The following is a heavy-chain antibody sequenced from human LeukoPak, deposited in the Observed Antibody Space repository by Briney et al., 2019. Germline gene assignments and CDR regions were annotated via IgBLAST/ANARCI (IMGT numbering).Heavy chain of an antibody. Sequence: GGSLRLSCAASGFTFSSYSMNWVRQAPGKGLEWVAVISYDGSNKYYADSMKGRFTISRDNSKNTLYLQMNSLRAEDTAVYYCAKEGSGSYSGDAFDIWGQGTMVTVSS. CDR1: GFTFSSYS. D-gene: IGHD1-26*01. CDR3: AKEGSGSYSGDAFDI. V-gene: IGHV3-30*18. J-gene: IGHJ3*02. CDR2: ISYDGSNK.